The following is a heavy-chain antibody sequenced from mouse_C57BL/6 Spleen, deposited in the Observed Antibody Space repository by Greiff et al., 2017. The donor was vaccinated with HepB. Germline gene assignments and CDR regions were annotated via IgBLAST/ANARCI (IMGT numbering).Heavy chain of an antibody. CDR1: GYTFTSYW. CDR2: IDPNSGGT. Sequence: QVQLQQPGAELVKPGASVKLSCKASGYTFTSYWMHWVKQRPGRGLEWIGRIDPNSGGTKYNEKFKSKATLTVDKPSSTAYMQLGSLTSEDSAVYYCARDYYGSSYDGWYFDVWGTGTTVTVSS. D-gene: IGHD1-1*01. V-gene: IGHV1-72*01. CDR3: ARDYYGSSYDGWYFDV. J-gene: IGHJ1*03.